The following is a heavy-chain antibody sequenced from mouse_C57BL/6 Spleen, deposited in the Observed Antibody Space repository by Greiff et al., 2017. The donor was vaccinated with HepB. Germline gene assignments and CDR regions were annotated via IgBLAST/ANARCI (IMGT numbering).Heavy chain of an antibody. CDR2: IYPRSGNT. J-gene: IGHJ4*01. CDR1: GYTFTSYG. V-gene: IGHV1-81*01. D-gene: IGHD3-2*02. CDR3: ARQGLGGGYAMDY. Sequence: QVQLQQSGAELARPGASVKLSCKASGYTFTSYGISWVKQRTGQGLEWIGEIYPRSGNTYYNEKFKGKATLTADKSSSTAYMELRSLTSEDSAVYFCARQGLGGGYAMDYWGQGTSVTVSS.